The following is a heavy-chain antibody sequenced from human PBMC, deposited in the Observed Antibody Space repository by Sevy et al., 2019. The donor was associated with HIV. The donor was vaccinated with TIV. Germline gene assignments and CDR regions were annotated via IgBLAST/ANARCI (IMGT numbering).Heavy chain of an antibody. CDR3: ARGRRWIRGYYFDY. CDR2: MNPNSGNT. V-gene: IGHV1-8*01. D-gene: IGHD5-18*01. CDR1: GYTFTSYD. J-gene: IGHJ4*02. Sequence: ASVKVSFKASGYTFTSYDINWVRQATGQGLEWMGWMNPNSGNTGYAQKFQGRVTMTRNTSISTAYMELSSLRSEDTAVYYCARGRRWIRGYYFDYWGQGTLVTVSS.